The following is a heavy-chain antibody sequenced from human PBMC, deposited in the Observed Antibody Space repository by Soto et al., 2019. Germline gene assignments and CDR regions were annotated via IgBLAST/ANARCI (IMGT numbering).Heavy chain of an antibody. D-gene: IGHD1-26*01. CDR1: GYTFTGYY. CDR3: ARETARRSGSYFGAPRYYGMDV. Sequence: ASVKVSCKASGYTFTGYYMHWVRQAPGQGLEWMGWINPNSGDTNYAQKFQGWVTMTRDTSTSTAYMELSRLRSEDTAVYYCARETARRSGSYFGAPRYYGMDVWGQGTTVTVSS. J-gene: IGHJ6*02. CDR2: INPNSGDT. V-gene: IGHV1-2*04.